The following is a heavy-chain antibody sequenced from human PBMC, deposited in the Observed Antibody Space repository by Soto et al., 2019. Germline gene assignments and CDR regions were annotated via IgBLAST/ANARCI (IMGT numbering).Heavy chain of an antibody. Sequence: QVQLQESGPGLVKPSQTLSLTCTVSGGSISSGGYYWSWIRQHPGQGLEWIGYTYYSGSTYYNTSLKSRVNISVDTSKIQFSMKLGSVTAADTAVYYCARMTTTVTTNTWFDPWGQGTLVTVSS. CDR3: ARMTTTVTTNTWFDP. J-gene: IGHJ5*02. D-gene: IGHD4-17*01. V-gene: IGHV4-31*03. CDR2: TYYSGST. CDR1: GGSISSGGYY.